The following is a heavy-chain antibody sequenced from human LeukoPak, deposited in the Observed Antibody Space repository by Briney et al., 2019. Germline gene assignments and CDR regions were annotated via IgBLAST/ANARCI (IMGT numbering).Heavy chain of an antibody. V-gene: IGHV3-73*01. J-gene: IGHJ4*02. CDR2: IRSKANSYAT. CDR3: RGGATNGDY. D-gene: IGHD1-26*01. Sequence: GGSLRLSCEASGFTFSNYAMSWVRQAPGKGLEWVGRIRSKANSYATAYAASVKGRFTISRDDSKNTAYLQMNSLKTEDTAVYYCRGGATNGDYWGQGTLVTVSS. CDR1: GFTFSNYA.